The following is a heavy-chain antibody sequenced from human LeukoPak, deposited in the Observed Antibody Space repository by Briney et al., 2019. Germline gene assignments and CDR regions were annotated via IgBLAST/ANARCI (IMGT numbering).Heavy chain of an antibody. V-gene: IGHV1-2*02. CDR1: GYTFTDYY. CDR2: INPNSGGT. J-gene: IGHJ3*02. Sequence: ASVKVSCKASGYTFTDYYMHWVRQAPGQGLEWMGWINPNSGGTNYAQKFQGRVTMTRYTSITTAYMELSRLTSDDTAVYYCAREGVLAVGGVNDAFDIWGQGTKVTVSS. CDR3: AREGVLAVGGVNDAFDI. D-gene: IGHD2-8*02.